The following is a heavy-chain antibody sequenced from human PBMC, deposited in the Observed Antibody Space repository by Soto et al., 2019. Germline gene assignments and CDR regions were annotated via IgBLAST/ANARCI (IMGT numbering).Heavy chain of an antibody. D-gene: IGHD6-13*01. J-gene: IGHJ6*02. CDR3: ARGPPGIAEAGTGYYYYYGMDV. CDR1: GDSVSSNRAA. Sequence: PSQTLSLTCAISGDSVSSNRAAWTWIRQSPSRGLEWLGRTYYRSKWYNDYAVSVKSRITINPDTSKNQFSLQLNSVTPEDTAVYYCARGPPGIAEAGTGYYYYYGMDVWGQGTTVTVSS. V-gene: IGHV6-1*01. CDR2: TYYRSKWYN.